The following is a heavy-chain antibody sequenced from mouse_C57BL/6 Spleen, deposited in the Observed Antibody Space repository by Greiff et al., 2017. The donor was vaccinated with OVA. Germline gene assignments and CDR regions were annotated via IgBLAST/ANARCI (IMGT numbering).Heavy chain of an antibody. J-gene: IGHJ1*03. CDR1: GFTFSDAW. D-gene: IGHD2-5*01. CDR3: TRLYYSNYLDYWYFDV. Sequence: EVQGVESGGGLVQPGGSMKLSCAASGFTFSDAWMDWVRQSPEKGLEWVAEIRNKANNHATYYAESVKGRFTISRDDSKSSVYLQMNSLRAEDTGIYYCTRLYYSNYLDYWYFDVWGTGTTVTVSS. V-gene: IGHV6-6*01. CDR2: IRNKANNHAT.